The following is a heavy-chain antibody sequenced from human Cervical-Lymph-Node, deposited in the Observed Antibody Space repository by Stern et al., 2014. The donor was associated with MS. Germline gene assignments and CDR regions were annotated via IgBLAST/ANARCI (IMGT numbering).Heavy chain of an antibody. Sequence: QLQLQESSPGLVKPSETLSLTCTVSGVSISSYSWNWIRQPPCSGLEWIGSAYYSGDTNYNPSLKSLVTISVSTSKNQFSLNLHSVTAADTAVYYCAIDLSDWGQGTLVTVSS. CDR1: GVSISSYS. V-gene: IGHV4-59*01. CDR3: AIDLSD. CDR2: AYYSGDT. J-gene: IGHJ4*02. D-gene: IGHD2/OR15-2a*01.